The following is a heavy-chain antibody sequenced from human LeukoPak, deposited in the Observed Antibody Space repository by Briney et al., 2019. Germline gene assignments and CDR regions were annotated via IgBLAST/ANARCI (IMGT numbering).Heavy chain of an antibody. J-gene: IGHJ5*02. Sequence: ASVKVSCKASGYTFTSYGISWVRQAPGQGLEWMGWISAYNGNTNYAQKLQGRATMTTDTSTSTAYMELRSLRSDDTAVYYCARDQFIYCSSTSCYENWFDPWGQGTLVTVSS. CDR2: ISAYNGNT. D-gene: IGHD2-2*01. V-gene: IGHV1-18*04. CDR1: GYTFTSYG. CDR3: ARDQFIYCSSTSCYENWFDP.